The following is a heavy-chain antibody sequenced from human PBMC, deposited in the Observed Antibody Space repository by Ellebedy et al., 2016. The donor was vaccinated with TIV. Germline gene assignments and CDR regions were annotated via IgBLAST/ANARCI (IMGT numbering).Heavy chain of an antibody. CDR2: ISSSSSTI. Sequence: GGSLRLXCAASGFTFSSYSMNWVRQAPGKGLEWVSYISSSSSTIYYADSVKGRFTISRDNAKNSLYLQMNSLRDEDTAVYYCARGLLYGDYLNWFDPWGQGTLVTVSS. J-gene: IGHJ5*02. V-gene: IGHV3-48*02. D-gene: IGHD4-17*01. CDR1: GFTFSSYS. CDR3: ARGLLYGDYLNWFDP.